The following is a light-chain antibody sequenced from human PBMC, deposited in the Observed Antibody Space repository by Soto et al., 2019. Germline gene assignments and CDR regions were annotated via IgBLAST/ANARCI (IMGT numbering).Light chain of an antibody. CDR3: QQHSNSPWT. CDR1: QTISNNY. Sequence: EIVLTQSPGTLTLSPGESAALSCRASQTISNNYLVWYRQKPGQAPRLLIYAVSSRAAGIPDRFSGSGSGTDLALTIARLEPEDSAVYYCQQHSNSPWTFGQGTRVEL. J-gene: IGKJ1*01. CDR2: AVS. V-gene: IGKV3-20*01.